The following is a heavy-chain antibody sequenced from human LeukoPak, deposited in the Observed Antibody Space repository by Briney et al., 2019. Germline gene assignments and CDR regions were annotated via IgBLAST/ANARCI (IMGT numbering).Heavy chain of an antibody. CDR1: GFTFSSYG. D-gene: IGHD1-26*01. J-gene: IGHJ4*02. CDR2: IWYDGTNK. CDR3: ASDSGSYQALDY. Sequence: PGGSLRLSCAASGFTFSSYGMHWDRQAPGKGLEWVAVIWYDGTNKYYIDSVKGRFTISRDNSKNTLYLHMNSLRAEDTAVYYCASDSGSYQALDYWGRGTLVIVSS. V-gene: IGHV3-33*01.